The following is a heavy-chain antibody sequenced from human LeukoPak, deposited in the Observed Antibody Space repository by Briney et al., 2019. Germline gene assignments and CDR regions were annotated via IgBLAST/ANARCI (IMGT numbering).Heavy chain of an antibody. CDR3: ARGENYNILTGPPYFDL. J-gene: IGHJ4*02. D-gene: IGHD3-9*01. Sequence: PSETLSLTCTVSGGSVSSYYWNWIRQPPGKGLEWIGYIYSSGSTNHHPSLESRLTISLGTSKNQFSLRLTSVTAADTAVYYCARGENYNILTGPPYFDLWGQGTLVTVSS. CDR2: IYSSGST. V-gene: IGHV4-59*02. CDR1: GGSVSSYY.